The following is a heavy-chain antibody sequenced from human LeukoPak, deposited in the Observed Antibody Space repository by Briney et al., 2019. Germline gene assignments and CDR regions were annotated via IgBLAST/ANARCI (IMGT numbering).Heavy chain of an antibody. Sequence: GGSLRLSCAASGFTFSSYSMNWVRQAPGKGLEWVSSISSSSSYIYYADSVKGRFTISRDNAKNSLYLQMNSLRAEDTAVYYCATSRYSYGYALDYWGQGTLVTVSS. CDR2: ISSSSSYI. D-gene: IGHD5-18*01. J-gene: IGHJ4*02. CDR1: GFTFSSYS. V-gene: IGHV3-21*01. CDR3: ATSRYSYGYALDY.